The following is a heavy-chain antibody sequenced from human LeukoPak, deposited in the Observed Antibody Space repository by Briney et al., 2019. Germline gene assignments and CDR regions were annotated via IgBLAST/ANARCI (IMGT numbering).Heavy chain of an antibody. CDR2: IYWDDDK. CDR3: AHRFYDFWSGYTPGYMDV. J-gene: IGHJ6*03. V-gene: IGHV2-5*02. D-gene: IGHD3-3*01. Sequence: SGPTLVNPTQTLTLTCTFSGFSLSTSGVGVGWIRQPPGKALEWLALIYWDDDKRYSPSLKSRLTITKDTSKNQVVLTMTNMDPADTATYYCAHRFYDFWSGYTPGYMDVWGKGTTVTVSS. CDR1: GFSLSTSGVG.